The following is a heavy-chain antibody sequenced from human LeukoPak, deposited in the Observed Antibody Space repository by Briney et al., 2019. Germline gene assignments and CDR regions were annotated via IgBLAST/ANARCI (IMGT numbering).Heavy chain of an antibody. CDR3: ARGRYFDL. Sequence: SETLSLTCAVFSGSFTAYYWSWIRQPPGEGLEWIGEISHSGNTNYNPSLKSRVTISVDTSKNQFSLKVSSVTAADTAVYYCARGRYFDLWGRGTLVTVSS. J-gene: IGHJ2*01. CDR2: ISHSGNT. V-gene: IGHV4-34*01. CDR1: SGSFTAYY.